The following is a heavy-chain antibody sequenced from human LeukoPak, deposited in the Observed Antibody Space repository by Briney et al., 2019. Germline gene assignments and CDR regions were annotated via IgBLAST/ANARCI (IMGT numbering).Heavy chain of an antibody. D-gene: IGHD3-3*01. CDR2: ISSSSSYI. Sequence: GGSLRLSCAASGFTFSSYSMNWVRQAPGKGLEWVSSISSSSSYIYYADSVKGRFTISRDNAKNSLYLQMNSLRAEDTAVYYGVKDRFLEAYGMEVWGQGTTVTVSS. CDR3: VKDRFLEAYGMEV. V-gene: IGHV3-21*01. J-gene: IGHJ6*02. CDR1: GFTFSSYS.